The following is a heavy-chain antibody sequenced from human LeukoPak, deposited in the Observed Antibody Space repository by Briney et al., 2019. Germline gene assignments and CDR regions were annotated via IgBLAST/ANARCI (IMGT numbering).Heavy chain of an antibody. V-gene: IGHV3-30*04. CDR1: GFTFSSYA. CDR3: AKDPSSYGSGRNWFDP. Sequence: GGSLRLSCAASGFTFSSYAMHWVRQAPGKGLEWVAVISYDGSNKYYADSVKGRFTISRDNSKNTLYLQMNSLRAEDTAVYYFAKDPSSYGSGRNWFDPWGQGTLVTVSS. D-gene: IGHD3-10*01. CDR2: ISYDGSNK. J-gene: IGHJ5*02.